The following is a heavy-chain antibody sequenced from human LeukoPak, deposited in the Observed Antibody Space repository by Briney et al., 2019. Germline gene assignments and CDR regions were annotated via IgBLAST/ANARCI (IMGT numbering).Heavy chain of an antibody. CDR1: GYTFTSYA. Sequence: GASVKVSCKASGYTFTSYAMNWVRQAPGQGLEWMGWINPNSGGTNYAQKFQGRVTMTRDTSISTAYMELSRLRSDDTAVYYCAPSRRAAQNWFDPWGQGTLVTVSS. J-gene: IGHJ5*02. D-gene: IGHD6-6*01. V-gene: IGHV1-2*02. CDR3: APSRRAAQNWFDP. CDR2: INPNSGGT.